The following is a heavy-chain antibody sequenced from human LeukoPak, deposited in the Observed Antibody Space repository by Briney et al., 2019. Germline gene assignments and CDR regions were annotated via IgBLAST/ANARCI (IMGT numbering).Heavy chain of an antibody. Sequence: PGGSLRLSCAASGFTFSSYSMNWVRQAPGKGLEWVSGISGSDDTTYYADSVKGRFTISRDNSKNTLYLQMNSLRADDTAIYYCAKGPPTQYVPAAPFDYWGQGALVTVSS. CDR2: ISGSDDTT. CDR1: GFTFSSYS. CDR3: AKGPPTQYVPAAPFDY. V-gene: IGHV3-23*01. J-gene: IGHJ4*02. D-gene: IGHD2-2*01.